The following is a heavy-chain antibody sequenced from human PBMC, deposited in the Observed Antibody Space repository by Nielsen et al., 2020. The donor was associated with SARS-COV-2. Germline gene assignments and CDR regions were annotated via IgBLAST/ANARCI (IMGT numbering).Heavy chain of an antibody. V-gene: IGHV3-74*01. CDR3: AREMGGSSRHFDY. CDR1: GFTFSSSW. Sequence: GGSLRLSCAASGFTFSSSWMHWVRQAPGKGLVWVSRIGSDESITNYVDSVKGRFTISRDNAKNTLYLQMNSLRAEDTAVYYWAREMGGSSRHFDYWGQGTLVTVSS. J-gene: IGHJ4*02. CDR2: IGSDESIT. D-gene: IGHD6-13*01.